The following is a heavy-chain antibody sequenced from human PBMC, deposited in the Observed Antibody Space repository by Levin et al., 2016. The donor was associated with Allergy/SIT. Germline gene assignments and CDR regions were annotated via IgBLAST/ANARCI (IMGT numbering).Heavy chain of an antibody. Sequence: GSLRLSCTVSGGSISSYYWSWIRQPPGKGLEWIGYIYYSGSTNYNPSLKSRVTISVDTSKNQFSLKLSSVTAADTAVYYCARQAVTTSNWFDPWGQGALVTVSS. CDR1: GGSISSYY. V-gene: IGHV4-59*08. CDR2: IYYSGST. D-gene: IGHD4-17*01. CDR3: ARQAVTTSNWFDP. J-gene: IGHJ5*02.